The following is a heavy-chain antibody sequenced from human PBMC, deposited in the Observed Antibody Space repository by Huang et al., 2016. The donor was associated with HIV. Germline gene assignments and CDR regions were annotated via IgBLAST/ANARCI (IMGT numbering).Heavy chain of an antibody. CDR2: SSPIFGTP. Sequence: QVQLVQSGAEVKKPGSSVKVSCKASGGTFTTYTITWVRQAPGQGLEWMGGSSPIFGTPNYAQKFQGRVTITADESTSTAYMELSSLRSEDTAVYYCAREYYYDNSGYYFDYWGQGTLVTVSS. V-gene: IGHV1-69*13. J-gene: IGHJ4*02. D-gene: IGHD3-22*01. CDR1: GGTFTTYT. CDR3: AREYYYDNSGYYFDY.